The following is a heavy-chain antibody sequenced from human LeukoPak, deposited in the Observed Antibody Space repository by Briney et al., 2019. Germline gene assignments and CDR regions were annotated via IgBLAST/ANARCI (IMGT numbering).Heavy chain of an antibody. Sequence: GGSLRLSCAASGFTFSSYGMHWVRQAPGKGPEWVAVISYDGSNKYYADSVKGRFTISRDNSKNTLYLQMNSLRAEDTAVYYCAKDGVGGASDHWGQGTLVTVSS. CDR1: GFTFSSYG. D-gene: IGHD1-26*01. J-gene: IGHJ4*02. V-gene: IGHV3-30*18. CDR3: AKDGVGGASDH. CDR2: ISYDGSNK.